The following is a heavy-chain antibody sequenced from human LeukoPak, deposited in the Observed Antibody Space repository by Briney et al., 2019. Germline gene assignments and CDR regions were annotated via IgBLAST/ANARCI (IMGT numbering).Heavy chain of an antibody. CDR2: ITRSSTST. V-gene: IGHV3-21*01. D-gene: IGHD1-20*01. J-gene: IGHJ5*02. CDR1: GFAFSSYS. Sequence: GGSLRLSCAASGFAFSSYSMNWVRQAPGKGLEWVSSITRSSTSTYYTDSVRGRFTISRDNAKNSLYLQMNGLRAEDTAVYYCARDNWNDAPGGFDPWGQGTLVTVSS. CDR3: ARDNWNDAPGGFDP.